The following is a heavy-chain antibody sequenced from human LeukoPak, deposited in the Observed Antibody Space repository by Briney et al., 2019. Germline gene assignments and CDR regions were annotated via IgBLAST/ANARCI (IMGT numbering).Heavy chain of an antibody. D-gene: IGHD3-16*01. J-gene: IGHJ5*02. Sequence: QAGGSLRLSCAASGFTVNSNYMYWVRQPPGEGLVWVSHIRSDGSGTTYADSVKGRFTISRDNAKNTLYLQMNSLRVEDTAVYYCARGGGGYDPWGQGTLVTVSS. V-gene: IGHV3-74*01. CDR1: GFTVNSNY. CDR2: IRSDGSGT. CDR3: ARGGGGYDP.